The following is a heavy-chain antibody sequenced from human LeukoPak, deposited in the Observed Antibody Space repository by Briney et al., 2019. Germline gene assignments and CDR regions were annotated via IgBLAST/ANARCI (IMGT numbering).Heavy chain of an antibody. V-gene: IGHV1-18*04. D-gene: IGHD3-10*01. CDR1: GYTFTSYG. CDR3: ARDRYYGSDGRFNYFDY. J-gene: IGHJ4*02. Sequence: ASVKVSCKASGYTFTSYGISWVRQAPGQGLEWMGWINAGNGKTEYSQKFQGRVTITRDTSAGTVYMELNSLRSEDTAMYYCARDRYYGSDGRFNYFDYWGQGTPLTVSS. CDR2: INAGNGKT.